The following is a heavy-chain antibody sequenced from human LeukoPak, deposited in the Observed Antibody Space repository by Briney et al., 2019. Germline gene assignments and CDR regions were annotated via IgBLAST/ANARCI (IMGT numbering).Heavy chain of an antibody. CDR3: ARDRQRGSSPSHYFDY. Sequence: ASVKVSCKASGGTFSSYAISWVRQAPGQGLEWMGGIIPIFGTANYAQKFQGRVTITADESTSTAYMELSSLRSEDTAVYYFARDRQRGSSPSHYFDYWGQGTLVTVSS. J-gene: IGHJ4*02. CDR2: IIPIFGTA. V-gene: IGHV1-69*01. CDR1: GGTFSSYA. D-gene: IGHD6-13*01.